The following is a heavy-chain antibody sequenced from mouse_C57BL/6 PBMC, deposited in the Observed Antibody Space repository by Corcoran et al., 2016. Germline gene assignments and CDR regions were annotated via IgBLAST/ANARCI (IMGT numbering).Heavy chain of an antibody. V-gene: IGHV3-6*01. CDR2: ISYDGSN. Sequence: DVQLQESGPGLVKPSQSLSLTCSVPGYSITSGYYWNWIRQFPGNKLEWMGYISYDGSNNYNPSLKNRISITRDTSKNQFFLKLNSVTTEDTATYYCARAGYWYFEVWGTGTTVTVSS. J-gene: IGHJ1*03. CDR3: ARAGYWYFEV. CDR1: GYSITSGYY.